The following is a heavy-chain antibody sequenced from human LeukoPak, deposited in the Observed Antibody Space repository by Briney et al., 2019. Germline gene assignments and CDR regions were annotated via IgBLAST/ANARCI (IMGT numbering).Heavy chain of an antibody. J-gene: IGHJ1*01. CDR3: GRAFPPLRTSSAGDL. CDR2: ISGRSSHV. CDR1: GFSFSDYD. V-gene: IGHV3-21*01. D-gene: IGHD3-16*01. Sequence: GGSLRLSCSASGFSFSDYDMNGVRQAPGKGVEWVSAISGRSSHVYYGESVKGRFTISRDNAKNSLYLQLDSLGVEDTAVYYCGRAFPPLRTSSAGDLWGQGTLVTVSS.